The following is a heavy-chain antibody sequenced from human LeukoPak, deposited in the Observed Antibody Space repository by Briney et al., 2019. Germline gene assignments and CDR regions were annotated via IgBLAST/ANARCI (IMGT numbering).Heavy chain of an antibody. V-gene: IGHV1-3*01. J-gene: IGHJ4*02. Sequence: VASVKVSCKASGYTFTSYVMHWVRQAPGQRLEWMGWINAGNGNTKYSQKFQGRVTITRDASASTAYMELSSLRSEDTAVYYCARSVGATTPLFDYWGQGTLVTVSS. CDR2: INAGNGNT. CDR1: GYTFTSYV. CDR3: ARSVGATTPLFDY. D-gene: IGHD1-26*01.